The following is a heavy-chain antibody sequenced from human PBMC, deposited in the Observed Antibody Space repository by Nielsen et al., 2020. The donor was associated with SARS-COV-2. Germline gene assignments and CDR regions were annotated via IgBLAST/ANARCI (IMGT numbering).Heavy chain of an antibody. CDR2: INTNTGNP. V-gene: IGHV7-4-1*02. Sequence: ASVKVSCKASGYTFNTYALNWVRQAPGQGLEWMGWINTNTGNPTYAQGFTGRFVFSLDTSVSTAYLQISSLKAEDTAVYYCARGSNGYDTSGFDYWGQGTLATVSS. CDR1: GYTFNTYA. D-gene: IGHD3-22*01. CDR3: ARGSNGYDTSGFDY. J-gene: IGHJ4*02.